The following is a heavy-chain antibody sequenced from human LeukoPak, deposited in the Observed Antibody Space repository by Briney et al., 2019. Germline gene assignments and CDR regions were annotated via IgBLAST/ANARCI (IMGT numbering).Heavy chain of an antibody. Sequence: PSETLSLTCTVSGDSISRYYWSWIRQPPGKGLEWIGLIYYSGSTNYNPSLKSRVTISVDTSKNQLSLKLSSVTAADTAVYYCARDHYASGSYSWFDPWGQGTLVTVSS. D-gene: IGHD3-10*01. CDR3: ARDHYASGSYSWFDP. J-gene: IGHJ5*02. CDR2: IYYSGST. CDR1: GDSISRYY. V-gene: IGHV4-59*01.